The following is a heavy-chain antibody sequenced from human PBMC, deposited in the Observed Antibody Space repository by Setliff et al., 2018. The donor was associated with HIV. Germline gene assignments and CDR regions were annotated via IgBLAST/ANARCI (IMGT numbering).Heavy chain of an antibody. Sequence: LSLTCTVSGGSISSSGYYWGWIRQPPGKGLEWIGSIYYSGSTYYNPSLKSRVTISVDTSKNQFSLKLSSVTAADTAVYFCAREGATWYQVDYWGQGTLVTVSS. J-gene: IGHJ4*02. CDR1: GGSISSSGYY. V-gene: IGHV4-39*02. CDR3: AREGATWYQVDY. CDR2: IYYSGST. D-gene: IGHD5-12*01.